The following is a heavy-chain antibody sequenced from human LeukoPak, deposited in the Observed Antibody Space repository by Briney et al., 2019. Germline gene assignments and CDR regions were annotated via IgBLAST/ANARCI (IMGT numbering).Heavy chain of an antibody. V-gene: IGHV3-30-3*01. D-gene: IGHD1/OR15-1a*01. J-gene: IGHJ4*02. CDR1: GFTFSSCA. Sequence: GGSLRLSCAASGFTFSSCALQWVRQAPGTGLEWVAAISYDGSNKNYADSVKGRFTISRDNSKTTLYLQMNSLRAEDTAVYYCARDEHLAFQDWGQGTLVTVSS. CDR2: ISYDGSNK. CDR3: ARDEHLAFQD.